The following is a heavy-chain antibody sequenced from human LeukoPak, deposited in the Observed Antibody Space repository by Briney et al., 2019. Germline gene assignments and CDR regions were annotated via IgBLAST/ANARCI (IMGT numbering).Heavy chain of an antibody. V-gene: IGHV4-38-2*02. CDR2: IYHSGST. Sequence: SETLSLTCTVSGYSISSGYYWGWIRQPPGKGLEWIGGIYHSGSTYYNPSLKSRVTIPVDTSKNQFSLKLSSVTAADTAVYYCARDGGGEGSWSYDFDPWGQGTLVTVSS. CDR3: ARDGGGEGSWSYDFDP. D-gene: IGHD3-10*01. CDR1: GYSISSGYY. J-gene: IGHJ5*02.